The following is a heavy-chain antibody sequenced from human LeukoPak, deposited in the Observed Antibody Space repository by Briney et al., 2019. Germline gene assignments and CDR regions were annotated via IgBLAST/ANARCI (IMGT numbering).Heavy chain of an antibody. CDR3: ARGLWTYYDFWSGLNWFDP. CDR2: INPNSGGT. V-gene: IGHV1-2*02. J-gene: IGHJ5*02. Sequence: ASVKVSCKASGYTFTGYYMHWVRQAPGQGLEWMGWINPNSGGTNYAQKFQGRVTMTRDTSISTAYMELSRLRSDDTAVYYCARGLWTYYDFWSGLNWFDPWGQGTLVTVSS. CDR1: GYTFTGYY. D-gene: IGHD3-3*01.